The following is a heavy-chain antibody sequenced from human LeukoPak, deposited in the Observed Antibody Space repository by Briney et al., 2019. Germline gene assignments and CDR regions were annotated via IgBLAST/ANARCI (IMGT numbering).Heavy chain of an antibody. CDR2: INHNGNVN. CDR3: ARGGGLDV. D-gene: IGHD3-16*01. CDR1: GFTFSSYW. J-gene: IGHJ6*02. V-gene: IGHV3-7*03. Sequence: GGSLRLSCAASGFTFSSYWMNWARRAPGKGREWVASINHNGNVNYYVDSVKGRFTISRDNAKNSLYLQMSNLRPEETAVYFCARGGGLDVWGQGATVTVSS.